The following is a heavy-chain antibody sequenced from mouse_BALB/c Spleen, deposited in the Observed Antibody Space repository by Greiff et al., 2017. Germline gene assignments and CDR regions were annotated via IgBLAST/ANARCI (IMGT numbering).Heavy chain of an antibody. V-gene: IGHV7-3*02. J-gene: IGHJ2*01. D-gene: IGHD4-1*01. CDR1: GFTFTDYY. CDR2: IRNKANGYTT. CDR3: ARDMGY. Sequence: VQLQQSGGGLVQPGGSLRLSCATSGFTFTDYYMSWVRQPPGKALEWLGFIRNKANGYTTEYSASVKGRFTISRDNSQSILYLQMNTLRAEDSATYYCARDMGYWGQGTTLTVSS.